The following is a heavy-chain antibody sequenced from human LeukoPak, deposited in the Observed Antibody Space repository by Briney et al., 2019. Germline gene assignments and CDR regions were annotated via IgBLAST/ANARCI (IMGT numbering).Heavy chain of an antibody. CDR2: ISSNSIYI. V-gene: IGHV3-21*01. CDR1: GFTFSSYS. J-gene: IGHJ4*02. Sequence: GGSLRLSCAASGFTFSSYSMNWVRQAPGKGLEWVSSISSNSIYIYYADSVKGRFTISRDNAKNSLYLKMNRLRAEGTAVYYCATGGGATMTTGAYWGQGTPVTVSS. D-gene: IGHD4-17*01. CDR3: ATGGGATMTTGAY.